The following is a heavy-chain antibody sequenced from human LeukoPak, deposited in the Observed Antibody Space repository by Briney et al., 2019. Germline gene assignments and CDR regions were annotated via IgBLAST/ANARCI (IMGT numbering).Heavy chain of an antibody. CDR2: INPSGGST. V-gene: IGHV1-46*01. CDR3: ARDLRDDYGDLGKTPPFDY. D-gene: IGHD4-17*01. J-gene: IGHJ4*02. Sequence: SVKVSCKASGYTFTSYYMHWVRQAPGQGLEWMGIINPSGGSTSYAQKFQGRVTMTRDTSTSTVYMELSSLRSEDTAVYYCARDLRDDYGDLGKTPPFDYWGQGTLVTVSS. CDR1: GYTFTSYY.